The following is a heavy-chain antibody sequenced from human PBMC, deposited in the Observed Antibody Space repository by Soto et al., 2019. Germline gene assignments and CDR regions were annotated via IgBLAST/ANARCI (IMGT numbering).Heavy chain of an antibody. D-gene: IGHD3-22*01. CDR2: IWYDGSNK. CDR3: ARETYYYDSSGYAFDY. Sequence: PGGSLRLSCAASGFTFSSYGMHWVRQAPGKGLEWVAVIWYDGSNKYYADSVKGRFTISRDNSKNTLYLQMNSLRAEDTAVYYCARETYYYDSSGYAFDYWGQGTLVTVSS. J-gene: IGHJ4*02. V-gene: IGHV3-33*01. CDR1: GFTFSSYG.